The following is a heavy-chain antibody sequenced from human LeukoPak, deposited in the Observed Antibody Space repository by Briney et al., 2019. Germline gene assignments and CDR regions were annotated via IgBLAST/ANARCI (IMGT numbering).Heavy chain of an antibody. CDR1: GYTFTSYG. CDR2: ISAYIGNT. J-gene: IGHJ4*02. CDR3: ARVTGYMTEDYFDY. V-gene: IGHV1-18*01. Sequence: ASVKVSCKASGYTFTSYGISWVRQAPGQGLEWMGWISAYIGNTNYAQELRGRVTMTTDTSTSTAYMELRSLRSDDTAVYYCARVTGYMTEDYFDYWGQGTLITVSS. D-gene: IGHD6-13*01.